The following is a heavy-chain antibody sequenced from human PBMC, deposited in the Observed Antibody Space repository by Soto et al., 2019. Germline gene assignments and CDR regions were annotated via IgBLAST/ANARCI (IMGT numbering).Heavy chain of an antibody. J-gene: IGHJ5*02. V-gene: IGHV3-23*01. D-gene: IGHD6-13*01. Sequence: EVQLLESGGGLVQPGGSLRLSCTGSGFTFSSYAMNWVRQAPGKGLECVSTISGSGGTTYYADSVKGRFTISRDNSKNTLYLQMSSLRAEDTAVYYCAKNGRAAAMYNWFGPWGQGTLVTVSP. CDR2: ISGSGGTT. CDR1: GFTFSSYA. CDR3: AKNGRAAAMYNWFGP.